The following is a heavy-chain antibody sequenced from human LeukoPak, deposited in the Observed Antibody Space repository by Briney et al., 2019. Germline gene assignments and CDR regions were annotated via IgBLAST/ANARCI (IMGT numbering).Heavy chain of an antibody. CDR1: GGSISSGGYY. J-gene: IGHJ6*02. CDR3: ARDNWNYGSSMDV. CDR2: IYYSGST. D-gene: IGHD1-7*01. V-gene: IGHV4-31*03. Sequence: SQTLSLTCTVSGGSISSGGYYWSWIRQHPGKGLEWIGYIYYSGSTYYNPSLKSRVTISVDTSKNQFSLKLSSVTAADTAVYYCARDNWNYGSSMDVWGQGTTVTVSS.